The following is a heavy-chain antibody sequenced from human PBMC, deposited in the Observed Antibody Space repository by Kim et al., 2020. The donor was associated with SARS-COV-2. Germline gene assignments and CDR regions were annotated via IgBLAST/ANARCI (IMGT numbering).Heavy chain of an antibody. CDR2: INAGNGNT. D-gene: IGHD1-26*01. CDR1: GYTFTSYA. Sequence: ASVKVSCKASGYTFTSYAMHWVRQAPGQRLEWMGWINAGNGNTKYSQKFQGRVTITRDTSASTAYMELSSLRSEDTAVYYCARGFSGSYYWDAFDIWGQGTMVTVSS. V-gene: IGHV1-3*01. CDR3: ARGFSGSYYWDAFDI. J-gene: IGHJ3*02.